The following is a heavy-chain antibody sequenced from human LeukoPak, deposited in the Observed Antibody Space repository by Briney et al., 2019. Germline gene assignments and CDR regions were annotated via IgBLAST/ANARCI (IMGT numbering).Heavy chain of an antibody. CDR1: GCTFSSHA. CDR3: ARGSDHTVQNWFDP. CDR2: INTGNANT. D-gene: IGHD6-19*01. J-gene: IGHJ5*02. V-gene: IGHV1-3*04. Sequence: ASVKVSCKTSGCTFSSHAIHWVRQAPGQRLEWMGWINTGNANTKYSQKFQGRVTISRDTSASTAYMELSSLRSEDTAVYYCARGSDHTVQNWFDPWGQGTLVTVSS.